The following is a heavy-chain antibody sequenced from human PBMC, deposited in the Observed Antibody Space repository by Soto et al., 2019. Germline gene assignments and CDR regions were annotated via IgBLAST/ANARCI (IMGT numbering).Heavy chain of an antibody. V-gene: IGHV4-31*03. CDR3: ARYTVYYHSSGFVRAPFDI. CDR1: NGSISSGGYY. J-gene: IGHJ3*02. D-gene: IGHD3-22*01. CDR2: IFFTGST. Sequence: QVQLQESGPGLVKPSQTLSLTCTVSNGSISSGGYYWSWVRQHPGKGLGWIGNIFFTGSTYYNPSVKSRGTMSVDTSNIQLSLKLTSVTAADTAVYSCARYTVYYHSSGFVRAPFDIWGQGTLVTVSS.